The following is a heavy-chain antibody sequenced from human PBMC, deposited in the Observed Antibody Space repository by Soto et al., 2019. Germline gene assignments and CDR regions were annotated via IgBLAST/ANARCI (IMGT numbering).Heavy chain of an antibody. CDR2: IYYSGST. V-gene: IGHV4-39*01. Sequence: QLQLQESGPGLVKPSETLSLTCTVSGGSISSSSYYWGWIRQPPGKGLEWIGSIYYSGSTYYNPSLKSRVTISVDTSKNQFSLKLSSVTAADTAVYYCARSRADYYDSSGPSTDWGQGTLVTVSS. CDR3: ARSRADYYDSSGPSTD. J-gene: IGHJ4*02. D-gene: IGHD3-22*01. CDR1: GGSISSSSYY.